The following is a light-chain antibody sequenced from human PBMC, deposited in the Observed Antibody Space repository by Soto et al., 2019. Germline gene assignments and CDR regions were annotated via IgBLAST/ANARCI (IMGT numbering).Light chain of an antibody. CDR2: GAS. V-gene: IGKV3-20*01. J-gene: IGKJ2*01. Sequence: EIVLTQSPGTLSLSPVERATLSFRSSQSISSSYLAWYQQKPGQAPRLLIYGASRRATGIPDRFSGRESGTDFTLTITTLEPEDSAVYFCQKYASSPYTFGQGNKVDIK. CDR1: QSISSSY. CDR3: QKYASSPYT.